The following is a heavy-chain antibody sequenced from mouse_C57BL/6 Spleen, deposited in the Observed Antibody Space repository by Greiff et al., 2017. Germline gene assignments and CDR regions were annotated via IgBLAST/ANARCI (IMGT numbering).Heavy chain of an antibody. D-gene: IGHD1-1*01. CDR2: IYWDDDK. CDR1: GFSLSTSGMG. CDR3: ARREGYYYGSSYGYFDV. V-gene: IGHV8-12*01. Sequence: QVTLKVSGPGILQSSQTLSLTCSFSGFSLSTSGMGVSWIRQPSGKGLEWQAHIYWDDDKRYNPSLKSRLTISKDTSRNQVFLKITSVDTADTATYYCARREGYYYGSSYGYFDVWGTGTTVTVSS. J-gene: IGHJ1*03.